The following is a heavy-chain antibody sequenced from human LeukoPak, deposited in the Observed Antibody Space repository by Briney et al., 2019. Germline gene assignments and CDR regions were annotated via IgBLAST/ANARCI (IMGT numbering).Heavy chain of an antibody. CDR2: ISAYNGNT. D-gene: IGHD3-22*01. Sequence: ASVKVSCKASGYTFTSYGISWVRQAPGQGLEWMGWISAYNGNTNYAQKLQGRVTMTTDTSTSTAYMELRSLRSDDTAVYYRARTEVYYDSSGPTGADAFDIWGQGTMVTVSS. CDR3: ARTEVYYDSSGPTGADAFDI. V-gene: IGHV1-18*01. J-gene: IGHJ3*02. CDR1: GYTFTSYG.